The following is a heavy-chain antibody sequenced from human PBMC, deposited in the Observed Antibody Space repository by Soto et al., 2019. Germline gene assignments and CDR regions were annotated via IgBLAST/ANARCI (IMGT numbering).Heavy chain of an antibody. Sequence: ASVKVSCKASGYTFTSYYMHRVRQAPGQGLEWMGIINPSGGSTSYAQKFQGRVTMTRDTSTSTVYMELSSLRSEDTAVYYCARSGPTVTAEHGNDAFDIWGQGTMVTVSS. J-gene: IGHJ3*02. CDR3: ARSGPTVTAEHGNDAFDI. CDR2: INPSGGST. D-gene: IGHD4-17*01. CDR1: GYTFTSYY. V-gene: IGHV1-46*01.